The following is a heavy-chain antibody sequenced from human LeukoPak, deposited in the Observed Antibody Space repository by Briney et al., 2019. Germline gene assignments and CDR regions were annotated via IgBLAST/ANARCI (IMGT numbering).Heavy chain of an antibody. CDR1: GFTFSSYV. Sequence: GGSLRLSCAASGFTFSSYVMSWVRQAPGKGLEWVSSISGRGGSTFYADPVKGRFAISRDISTNIVYLQMDSLRVDDTAVYYCARHIDSSHYPFDYWGQGTLVTVSS. V-gene: IGHV3-23*01. J-gene: IGHJ4*02. CDR3: ARHIDSSHYPFDY. CDR2: ISGRGGST. D-gene: IGHD6-13*01.